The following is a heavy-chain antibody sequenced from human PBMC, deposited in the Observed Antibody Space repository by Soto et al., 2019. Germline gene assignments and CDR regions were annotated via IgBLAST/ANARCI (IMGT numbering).Heavy chain of an antibody. V-gene: IGHV4-59*08. D-gene: IGHD3-9*01. CDR2: IYYSGST. Sequence: PSETLSLTCTVSGGSISSYYWSWIRQPPGKGLEWIGYIYYSGSTNYNPSLKSRVTISVDTSKNQFSLKLSSVTAADTAVYYCARQLRYFDWLSSTGWFDPWGQGTLVTVSS. CDR1: GGSISSYY. CDR3: ARQLRYFDWLSSTGWFDP. J-gene: IGHJ5*02.